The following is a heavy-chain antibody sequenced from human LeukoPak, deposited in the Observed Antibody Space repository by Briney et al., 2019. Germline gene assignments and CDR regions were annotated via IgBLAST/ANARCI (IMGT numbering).Heavy chain of an antibody. Sequence: QPGGSLRLSCSASGFTFSSYAMHWVRQAPGKGLECVSAISSNGGSTYYADSVKGRFTISRDNSKNTLYLQMSSLRAEDTAVYYCVKDLRPGIAVAGVFDYWGQGTLVTVSS. D-gene: IGHD6-19*01. CDR3: VKDLRPGIAVAGVFDY. J-gene: IGHJ4*02. CDR1: GFTFSSYA. CDR2: ISSNGGST. V-gene: IGHV3-64D*06.